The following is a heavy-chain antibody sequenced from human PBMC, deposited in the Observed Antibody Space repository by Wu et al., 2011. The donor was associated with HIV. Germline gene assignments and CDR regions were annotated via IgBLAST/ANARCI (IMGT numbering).Heavy chain of an antibody. CDR2: VIPIFGTP. V-gene: IGHV1-69*01. CDR1: GGTFNSYV. CDR3: ARGSPYGSGSYRYYYYGMDV. D-gene: IGHD3-10*01. Sequence: QVQLVQSGAEVKRPGSSVTVSCRLSGGTFNSYVIGWVRQAPGQGLEWVGGVIPIFGTPNYAQKFQGRVTIGTDESTSTAYMELSSLRSEDTAVYYCARGSPYGSGSYRYYYYGMDVWGQGTTVTVSS. J-gene: IGHJ6*02.